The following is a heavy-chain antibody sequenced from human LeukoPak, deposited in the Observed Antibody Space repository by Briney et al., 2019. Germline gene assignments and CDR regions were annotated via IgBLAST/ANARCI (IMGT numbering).Heavy chain of an antibody. CDR2: IIPILGIA. Sequence: ASVKVSCKASGGTFSSYAISWVRQAPGQGLEWMGRIIPILGIANCAQKFQGRVTITADKSTSTAYMELSSLRSEDTAVYYCARDPYDILTGYYHGYFDYWGQGTLVTVSS. CDR3: ARDPYDILTGYYHGYFDY. V-gene: IGHV1-69*04. D-gene: IGHD3-9*01. CDR1: GGTFSSYA. J-gene: IGHJ4*02.